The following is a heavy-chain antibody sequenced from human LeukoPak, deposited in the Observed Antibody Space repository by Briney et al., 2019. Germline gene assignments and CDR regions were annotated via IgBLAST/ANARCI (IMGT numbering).Heavy chain of an antibody. Sequence: SETLSLTCTVSGGSISSYYRSWTRQPPGKGLEWIGYIYYSGSTNYNPSLKSRVTISVDTSKNQFSLKLSSVTAADTAVYYCARLPLAAAGRGYYYYYGMDVWGQGTTVTVSS. CDR2: IYYSGST. V-gene: IGHV4-59*08. J-gene: IGHJ6*02. D-gene: IGHD6-13*01. CDR1: GGSISSYY. CDR3: ARLPLAAAGRGYYYYYGMDV.